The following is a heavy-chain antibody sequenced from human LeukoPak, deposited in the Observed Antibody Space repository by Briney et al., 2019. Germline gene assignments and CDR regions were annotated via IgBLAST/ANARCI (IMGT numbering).Heavy chain of an antibody. D-gene: IGHD1-26*01. V-gene: IGHV4-34*01. Sequence: SETLSLTCAVYGGSFSGYYWSWIRQPPGKGLEWIGEINHSGSTNYNPSLKSRVTISVDTSKNQFSLKLSSVTAADTAAYYCARTLYSGSYYGYWGQGTLVTVSS. CDR2: INHSGST. J-gene: IGHJ4*02. CDR3: ARTLYSGSYYGY. CDR1: GGSFSGYY.